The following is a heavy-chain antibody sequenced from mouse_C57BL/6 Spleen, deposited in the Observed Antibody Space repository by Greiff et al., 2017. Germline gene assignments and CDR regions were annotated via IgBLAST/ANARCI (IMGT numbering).Heavy chain of an antibody. D-gene: IGHD2-3*01. CDR1: GYTFTSYW. V-gene: IGHV1-72*01. CDR2: IDPNSGGT. Sequence: QVQLQQPGAELVQPGDSVKLSCKASGYTFTSYWMRWVKPRPGRGLEWIGRIDPNSGGTKYNEKFKSKATLTVDKPSSTAYMQLSSLTSADSAVYYCARGDGYYEDYWGQGTSVTVSS. J-gene: IGHJ4*01. CDR3: ARGDGYYEDY.